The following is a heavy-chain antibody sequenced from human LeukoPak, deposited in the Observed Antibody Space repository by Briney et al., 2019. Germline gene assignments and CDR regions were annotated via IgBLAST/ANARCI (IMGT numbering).Heavy chain of an antibody. V-gene: IGHV4-59*01. CDR2: IYYSGST. J-gene: IGHJ3*02. CDR3: AREIPSDAFDI. CDR1: GGSISSYY. D-gene: IGHD2-2*02. Sequence: PSETLSLTCTVSGGSISSYYWSWIRQPPGKGLEWIGYIYYSGSTNYNPSLKSRVTISVDTSKNQFSLKLSSVTAADTAVYYCAREIPSDAFDIWGQGTTVTVSS.